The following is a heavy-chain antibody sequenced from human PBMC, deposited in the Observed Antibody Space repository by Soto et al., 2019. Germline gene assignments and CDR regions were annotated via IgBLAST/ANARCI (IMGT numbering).Heavy chain of an antibody. V-gene: IGHV3-23*01. CDR1: GFTFSSYA. CDR3: AKKQPPSHLDRVLPRRYYYYMDV. J-gene: IGHJ6*03. CDR2: ISGSGGST. D-gene: IGHD3-3*01. Sequence: GGSLRLSCAASGFTFSSYAMSWVRQAPGKGLEWVSAISGSGGSTYYADSVKGRFTISRDNSKNTLYLQMNSLRAEDTAVYYCAKKQPPSHLDRVLPRRYYYYMDVCGKGNTVPVSS.